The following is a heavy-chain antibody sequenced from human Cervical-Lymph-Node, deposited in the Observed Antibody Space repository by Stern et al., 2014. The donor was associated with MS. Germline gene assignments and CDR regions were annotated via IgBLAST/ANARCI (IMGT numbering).Heavy chain of an antibody. CDR1: GGSFSMDS. D-gene: IGHD6-13*01. Sequence: VQLVQSGAEVKKPGSSVKVSCKASGGSFSMDSISWVRQAPGKGLEWMGGLTPMFGTSNYAQKFQGRVTTTADVSTSTAYMELTSLRSEDTAVYFCARDQGGIADSWGQGTLVIVSS. V-gene: IGHV1-69*01. CDR2: LTPMFGTS. CDR3: ARDQGGIADS. J-gene: IGHJ4*02.